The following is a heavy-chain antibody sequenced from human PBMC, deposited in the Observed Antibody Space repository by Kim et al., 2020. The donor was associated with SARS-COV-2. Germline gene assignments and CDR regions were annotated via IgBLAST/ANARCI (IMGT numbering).Heavy chain of an antibody. Sequence: AGTGKGRFTISRDNAQNTLYLQMNSLRAEDTAVYYGARETAVAGEYYFDYWGQGTLVTVSS. D-gene: IGHD6-19*01. V-gene: IGHV3-74*01. J-gene: IGHJ4*02. CDR3: ARETAVAGEYYFDY.